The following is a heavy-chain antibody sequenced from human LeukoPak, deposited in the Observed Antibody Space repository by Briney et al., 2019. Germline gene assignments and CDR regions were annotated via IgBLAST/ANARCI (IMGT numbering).Heavy chain of an antibody. D-gene: IGHD3-22*01. J-gene: IGHJ5*02. CDR3: VRDYYDSSGYYNWFDP. CDR2: IYTSGST. Sequence: SETLSLTCTVSGGSISSYYWSWIRQPAGKGLEWIGRIYTSGSTNYNPSLKSRASISVDTSKNQFSLKLSSVTAADTAVYYCVRDYYDSSGYYNWFDPWGQGTLVTVSS. CDR1: GGSISSYY. V-gene: IGHV4-4*07.